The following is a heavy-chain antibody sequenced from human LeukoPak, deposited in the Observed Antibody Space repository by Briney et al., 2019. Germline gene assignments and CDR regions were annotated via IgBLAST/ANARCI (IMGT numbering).Heavy chain of an antibody. Sequence: GGSLRLSCAASGFTFSSYWMHWVRQTPGKGLEWVSLIYSGGTTYYADSVKGRFTISRDNSKNTLYLQMNSLRAEDTAVYYCARRAGGYSHPYDYWGQGILVTVSS. J-gene: IGHJ4*02. V-gene: IGHV3-53*01. D-gene: IGHD4-23*01. CDR1: GFTFSSYW. CDR3: ARRAGGYSHPYDY. CDR2: IYSGGTT.